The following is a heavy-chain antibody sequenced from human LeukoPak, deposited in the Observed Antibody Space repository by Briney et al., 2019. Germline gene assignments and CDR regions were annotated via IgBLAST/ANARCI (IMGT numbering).Heavy chain of an antibody. CDR3: ARVGRSRGSLPNSYYYMDV. J-gene: IGHJ6*03. CDR2: IIPMFGSA. V-gene: IGHV1-69*05. CDR1: GDIFNSYS. D-gene: IGHD1-26*01. Sequence: SVKVSCKASGDIFNSYSISWVRQAPGQGLEWMGGIIPMFGSANYAQTFQDRVTITTDQSTSTAYMELSRLSSEDTAVYYCARVGRSRGSLPNSYYYMDVWGTGTTVTVSS.